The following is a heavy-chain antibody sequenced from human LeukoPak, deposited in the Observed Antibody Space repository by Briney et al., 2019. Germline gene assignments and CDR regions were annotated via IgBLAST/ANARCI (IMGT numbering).Heavy chain of an antibody. D-gene: IGHD3-10*01. CDR1: GFTFSSYG. CDR3: AVCLDYYGSGSYLATFDY. CDR2: IRYDGSNK. J-gene: IGHJ4*02. Sequence: PGGSLRLSCAASGFTFSSYGMHWVRQAPGKGLEWVAFIRYDGSNKYYADSVKGRFTISRDNSKNTLYLQMNSLRAEDTAVYYCAVCLDYYGSGSYLATFDYWGQGTLVTVSS. V-gene: IGHV3-30*02.